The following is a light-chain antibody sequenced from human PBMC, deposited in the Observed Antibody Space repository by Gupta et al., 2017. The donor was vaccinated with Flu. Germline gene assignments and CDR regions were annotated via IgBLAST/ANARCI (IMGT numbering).Light chain of an antibody. CDR3: QVWDSSDDHPGV. Sequence: SSVLTQPPSVSVAPRQTATITCGGNNIGSKNVHWYQQKPGQAPVLVVYDDSDRPSGIPERLSGSNSGNTATLTISRVEAGDEADYYCQVWDSSDDHPGVFGGGTKLTVL. CDR1: NIGSKN. J-gene: IGLJ3*02. V-gene: IGLV3-21*02. CDR2: DDS.